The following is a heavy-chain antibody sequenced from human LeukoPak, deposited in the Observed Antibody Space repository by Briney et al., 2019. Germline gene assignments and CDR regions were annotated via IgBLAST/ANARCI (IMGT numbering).Heavy chain of an antibody. CDR3: ARSSILTGYSDAFDI. V-gene: IGHV5-51*01. CDR1: GYSFTSYW. J-gene: IGHJ3*02. D-gene: IGHD3-9*01. Sequence: GESLKISCKGSGYSFTSYWIGWVRQMPGKGLEWMGIIYPGDSDTRYSPSFQGQVTISADKSISTAYLQWSSLKASDTAMYYCARSSILTGYSDAFDIWGQGTMVTVSS. CDR2: IYPGDSDT.